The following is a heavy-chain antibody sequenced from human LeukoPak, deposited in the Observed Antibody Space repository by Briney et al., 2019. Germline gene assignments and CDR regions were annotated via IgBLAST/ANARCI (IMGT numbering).Heavy chain of an antibody. CDR3: AKGLRGSYRFGYFDY. CDR2: INHSGST. D-gene: IGHD3-16*02. CDR1: GGSFSGYY. V-gene: IGHV4-34*01. J-gene: IGHJ4*02. Sequence: SETLSLTCAVYGGSFSGYYWSWIRQPPGKGLEWIGEINHSGSTSYNPSLKSRVTISVDTSKNQFSLKLSSVTAADTAVYYCAKGLRGSYRFGYFDYWGQGTLVTVSS.